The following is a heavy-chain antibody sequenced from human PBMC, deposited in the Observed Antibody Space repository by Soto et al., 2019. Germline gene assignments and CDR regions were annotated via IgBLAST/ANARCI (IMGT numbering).Heavy chain of an antibody. CDR2: VKTRSDGGTT. D-gene: IGHD2-15*01. V-gene: IGHV3-15*06. CDR1: GFTFRNAW. Sequence: GGSLRLSCTAAGFTFRNAWMSWVRQAPGKGLEWVGRVKTRSDGGTTYYAAPVKGRFIISRDDSKNRLFLQMNSLKIEDTALYYCVTDTDIIKGNSYYYGMDVWGQGTTVTVSS. CDR3: VTDTDIIKGNSYYYGMDV. J-gene: IGHJ6*02.